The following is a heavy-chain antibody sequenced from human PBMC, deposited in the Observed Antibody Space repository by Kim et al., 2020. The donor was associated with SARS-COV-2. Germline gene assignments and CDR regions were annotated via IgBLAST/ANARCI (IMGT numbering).Heavy chain of an antibody. CDR3: ARLDAAVRPSYYGLDV. CDR2: IYASGST. CDR1: GGSISSGSYY. Sequence: TLSLTCTVSGGSISSGSYYWTWIRQPAGKGLEWIGRIYASGSTNYNPSLKSRVTISMDTSKNQYSLKLSSVTAADTAVYYCARLDAAVRPSYYGLDVWGQGTTVTVSS. J-gene: IGHJ6*02. V-gene: IGHV4-61*02. D-gene: IGHD6-6*01.